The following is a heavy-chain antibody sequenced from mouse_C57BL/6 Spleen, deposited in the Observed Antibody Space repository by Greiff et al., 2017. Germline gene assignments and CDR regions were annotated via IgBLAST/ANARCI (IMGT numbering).Heavy chain of an antibody. D-gene: IGHD1-1*01. CDR1: GYTFTSYT. CDR3: ARGGTVVVDY. J-gene: IGHJ2*01. V-gene: IGHV1-4*01. Sequence: VQLQQSGAELARPGASVKMSCKASGYTFTSYTMHWVKQRPGQGLEWIGYINPSSGYTKYNQKFKDKATLTADKSSSTAYMQLSSLTSEDSAVYYCARGGTVVVDYWGQGTTLTVSS. CDR2: INPSSGYT.